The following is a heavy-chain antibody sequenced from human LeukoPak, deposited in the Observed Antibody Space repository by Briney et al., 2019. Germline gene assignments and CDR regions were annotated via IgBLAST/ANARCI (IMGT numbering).Heavy chain of an antibody. D-gene: IGHD4-17*01. Sequence: ASVTVSCKVSGYTLTELSMHWVRQAPGKGLEWMGGFDPEDGETIYAQKLQGRVTMTTDTSTSTAYMELGSLRSDDTAVYYCARDATVTTGRGDYWGQGTLVTVSS. J-gene: IGHJ4*02. V-gene: IGHV1-24*01. CDR1: GYTLTELS. CDR2: FDPEDGET. CDR3: ARDATVTTGRGDY.